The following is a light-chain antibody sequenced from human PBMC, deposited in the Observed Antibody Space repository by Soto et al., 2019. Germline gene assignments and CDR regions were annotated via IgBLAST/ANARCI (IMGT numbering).Light chain of an antibody. J-gene: IGLJ2*01. V-gene: IGLV1-44*01. CDR2: KNN. CDR1: SSNIGSNT. CDR3: AAWDDSLNGVL. Sequence: QSVLTQPPSASGTPGQRVTISCSGSSSNIGSNTVNWYQQLQGTAPKFLIYKNNQRPSGVPDRFSGYKPGTSASLAIGGLQSEDEADYYCAAWDDSLNGVLFGGGTKLTVL.